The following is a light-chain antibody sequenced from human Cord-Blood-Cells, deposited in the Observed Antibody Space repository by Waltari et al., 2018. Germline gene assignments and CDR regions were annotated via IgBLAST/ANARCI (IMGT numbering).Light chain of an antibody. V-gene: IGKV1-39*01. Sequence: DIQMTQSPSSLSASAGDRVPITCRASQSISSYLNWYQQKPGKAPKLLIYAASSLQSGVPSRFSGSGSGTDFTLTISSLQPEDFATYYCQQSYSTPPTFGQGTKVEIK. J-gene: IGKJ1*01. CDR1: QSISSY. CDR2: AAS. CDR3: QQSYSTPPT.